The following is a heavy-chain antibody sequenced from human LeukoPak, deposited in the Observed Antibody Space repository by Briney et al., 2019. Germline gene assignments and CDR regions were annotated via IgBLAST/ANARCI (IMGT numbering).Heavy chain of an antibody. CDR3: AKVTYGGNSNYFDY. V-gene: IGHV3-23*01. CDR1: GFTFSSYA. D-gene: IGHD4-23*01. J-gene: IGHJ4*02. CDR2: ISGSGYST. Sequence: GSLRLSCAASGFTFSSYAISWVRQAPGKGLEWDSTISGSGYSTYYADSVEGRFTFPRDNSKNTLYLQMNSLRAEDTAVYYCAKVTYGGNSNYFDYWGQGTLVTVSS.